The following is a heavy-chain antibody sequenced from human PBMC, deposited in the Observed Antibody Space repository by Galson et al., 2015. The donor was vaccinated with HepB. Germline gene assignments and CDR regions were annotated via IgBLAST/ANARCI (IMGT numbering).Heavy chain of an antibody. CDR1: GYTFTSYA. V-gene: IGHV1-3*01. D-gene: IGHD4-17*01. Sequence: SVKVSCKASGYTFTSYAMHWVRQAPGQRLEWMGWINAGNGNTKYSQKFQGRVTITRDTSASTAYMELSSLRSEDTAVYYCARHYGDYVPAFEIWGQGTMVTVSS. CDR3: ARHYGDYVPAFEI. J-gene: IGHJ3*02. CDR2: INAGNGNT.